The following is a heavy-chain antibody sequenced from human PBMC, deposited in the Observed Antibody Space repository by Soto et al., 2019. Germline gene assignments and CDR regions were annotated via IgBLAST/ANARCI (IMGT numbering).Heavy chain of an antibody. CDR1: GFTFSSYD. CDR3: GRELGYSSSLVKESGWFDP. Sequence: HPGGSLRLSCAASGFTFSSYDMHWVRQATGKGLEWVSAIGTAGDTYYPGSVKGRFTISRENAKNSLYLQMNSLRAEDTAVYYCGRELGYSSSLVKESGWFDPWGQGTLVTVSS. CDR2: IGTAGDT. J-gene: IGHJ5*02. D-gene: IGHD6-13*01. V-gene: IGHV3-13*01.